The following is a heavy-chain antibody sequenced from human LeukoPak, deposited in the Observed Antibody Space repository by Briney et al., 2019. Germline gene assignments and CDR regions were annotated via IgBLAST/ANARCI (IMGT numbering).Heavy chain of an antibody. V-gene: IGHV4-39*01. Sequence: SETLSLTCTVSGGSISSSSYYWGWIRQPPGKGLEWIGSIYYSGSTYYNPSLKSRVTISVDTSKNQFPLKLSSVTAADTAVYYCARHYYYGMDVWGQGTTVTVSS. J-gene: IGHJ6*02. CDR2: IYYSGST. CDR3: ARHYYYGMDV. CDR1: GGSISSSSYY.